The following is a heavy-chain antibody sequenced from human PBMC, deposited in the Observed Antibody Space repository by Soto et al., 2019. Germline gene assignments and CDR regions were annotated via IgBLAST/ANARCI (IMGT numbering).Heavy chain of an antibody. Sequence: ASVKVSCKASGYSFTTYVITWVRQAPGQGLEWMGWISPNSGNTNYAQKLQGRVTMTTEISTSTVYMELRSLRSDDTAVYYCARRPPFSYGDFVTYYFDYWGRGTLVTVSS. CDR1: GYSFTTYV. CDR2: ISPNSGNT. D-gene: IGHD4-17*01. J-gene: IGHJ4*02. CDR3: ARRPPFSYGDFVTYYFDY. V-gene: IGHV1-18*01.